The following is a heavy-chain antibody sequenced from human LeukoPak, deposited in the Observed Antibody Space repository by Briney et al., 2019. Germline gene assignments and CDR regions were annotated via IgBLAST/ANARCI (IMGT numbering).Heavy chain of an antibody. J-gene: IGHJ4*02. CDR2: IIPSDGFT. Sequence: ASVKVSCKASGYTFSSYYVHWVRQAPGQGLEWMGMIIPSDGFTSYAQKFQERVTITWDMSTSTAYMELSSLRSEDTAVYYCAAGEAEEPFDYWGQGTLVTVSS. D-gene: IGHD1-14*01. CDR1: GYTFSSYY. V-gene: IGHV1-46*01. CDR3: AAGEAEEPFDY.